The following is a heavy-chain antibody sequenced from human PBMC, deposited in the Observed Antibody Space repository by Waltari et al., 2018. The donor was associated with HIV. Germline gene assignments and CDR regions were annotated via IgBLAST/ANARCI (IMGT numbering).Heavy chain of an antibody. CDR2: IYYSGST. CDR3: ARLFQETDAFDI. Sequence: QLQLQESGPGLVKPSETLSLTCPVSGGSISSSSYSWGWIRQPPGKGLEWIGSIYYSGSTYYNPSLKSRVTISVDTSKNQFSLKLSSVTAADTAVYYCARLFQETDAFDIWGQGTMVTVSS. CDR1: GGSISSSSYS. J-gene: IGHJ3*02. V-gene: IGHV4-39*01.